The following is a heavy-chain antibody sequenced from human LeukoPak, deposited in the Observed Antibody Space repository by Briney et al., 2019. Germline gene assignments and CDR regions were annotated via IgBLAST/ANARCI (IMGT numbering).Heavy chain of an antibody. CDR2: IWHDGSNK. Sequence: PGGSLRLSCAASGFTFSNYGIHWVRQAPGKGLEWVGVIWHDGSNKYYGDSVKGRFTISRDNSKNTLYLQMSSLGVEDTAVYYCARQTATYDLDYWGQGTLVTVSS. CDR1: GFTFSNYG. CDR3: ARQTATYDLDY. J-gene: IGHJ4*02. D-gene: IGHD3-3*01. V-gene: IGHV3-33*01.